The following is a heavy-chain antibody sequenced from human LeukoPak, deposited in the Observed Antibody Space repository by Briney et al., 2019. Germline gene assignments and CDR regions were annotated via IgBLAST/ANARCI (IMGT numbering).Heavy chain of an antibody. J-gene: IGHJ5*02. Sequence: SETLSLTCTVSGGSISSYYWSWIRQPPGKGLEWIGYIYYSGSTNYNPSLKSRVTISVDTSRNQFSLKLSSVTAADTAVYYCARGVVPAAIPDNWFDPWGQGTLVTVSS. CDR3: ARGVVPAAIPDNWFDP. D-gene: IGHD2-2*02. CDR1: GGSISSYY. CDR2: IYYSGST. V-gene: IGHV4-59*08.